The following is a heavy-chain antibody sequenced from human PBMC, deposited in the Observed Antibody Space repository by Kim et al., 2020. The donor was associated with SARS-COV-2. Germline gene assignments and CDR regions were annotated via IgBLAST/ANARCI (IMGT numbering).Heavy chain of an antibody. CDR3: ARRYSSGGFDP. V-gene: IGHV4-59*13. D-gene: IGHD6-19*01. CDR1: GGSISSYY. CDR2: IYYSGST. Sequence: SETLSLTCTVSGGSISSYYWSWIRQPPGKGLEWIGYIYYSGSTNYNPSLKSRVTISVDTSKNQFSLKLSSVTAADTAVYYCARRYSSGGFDPWGQGTLVTVSS. J-gene: IGHJ5*02.